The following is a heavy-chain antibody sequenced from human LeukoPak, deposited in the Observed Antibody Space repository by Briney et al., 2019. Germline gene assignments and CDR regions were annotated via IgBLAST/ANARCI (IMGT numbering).Heavy chain of an antibody. D-gene: IGHD1-20*01. J-gene: IGHJ4*02. CDR3: ARRDNWNEGFDY. CDR1: GGSISSSSYS. Sequence: SETLSLTCTVSGGSISSSSYSWGWIRQPPGKGLEWIGSIYYSGSTYYNPSLKSRVTISVDTSKNQFSLKLSSVTAADTAVYYCARRDNWNEGFDYWGQGTLVTVSS. CDR2: IYYSGST. V-gene: IGHV4-39*01.